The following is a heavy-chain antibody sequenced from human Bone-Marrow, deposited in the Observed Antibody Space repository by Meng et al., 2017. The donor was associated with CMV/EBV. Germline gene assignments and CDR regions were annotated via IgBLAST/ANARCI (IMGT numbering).Heavy chain of an antibody. CDR3: ARDRSAGLLGGYYYGMDV. D-gene: IGHD1-26*01. V-gene: IGHV4-39*07. CDR1: GGSISSGNYH. CDR2: IYYSGST. J-gene: IGHJ6*02. Sequence: SETLSLTCTVSGGSISSGNYHWGWIRQPPGKGLEWIGTIYYSGSTYFNPSLKSRATISIDTSKNQFSLNLYSVTAADTAVYYCARDRSAGLLGGYYYGMDVWGQGNTVTVSS.